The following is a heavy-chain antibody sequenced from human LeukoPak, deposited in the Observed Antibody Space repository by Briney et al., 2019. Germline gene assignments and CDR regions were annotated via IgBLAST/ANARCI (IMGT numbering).Heavy chain of an antibody. CDR3: AREHRPGGRCNWFDP. CDR2: IHYAGTT. V-gene: IGHV4-31*03. CDR1: GGSMNSVPYY. D-gene: IGHD2-15*01. Sequence: SETLSLTCTVSGGSMNSVPYYWTWIRQHPEKGLEWIGNIHYAGTTYYNPSLQSRIAISVDTFNNQFSLKLTSVTAADTAVYYCAREHRPGGRCNWFDPWGQGAPVTVSS. J-gene: IGHJ5*02.